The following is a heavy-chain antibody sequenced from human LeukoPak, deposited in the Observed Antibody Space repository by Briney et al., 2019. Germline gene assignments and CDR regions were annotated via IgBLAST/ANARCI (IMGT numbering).Heavy chain of an antibody. CDR2: IKQDGSEK. Sequence: GGSLRLSCAASGFTFSDYWMTWVRQAPGKGPEWVANIKQDGSEKYYVDSVRGRFTISRDNAKNSLFLQMNSLRVEDTAVYYCARRGGSSSRRSPIDYWGQGTLVTVSS. CDR3: ARRGGSSSRRSPIDY. V-gene: IGHV3-7*01. D-gene: IGHD6-6*01. J-gene: IGHJ4*02. CDR1: GFTFSDYW.